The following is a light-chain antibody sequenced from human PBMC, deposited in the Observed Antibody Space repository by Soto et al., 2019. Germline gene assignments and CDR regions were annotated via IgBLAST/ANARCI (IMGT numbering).Light chain of an antibody. CDR3: CSSGGSPTHV. CDR2: EVN. CDR1: SSNVGSYKL. Sequence: QSALTQPASVSGSPGQSITISCTGTSSNVGSYKLVSWYQQHPGKAPKLMIFEVNKRPSGVSNRFSGSKSGNTASLTISGLKVDDEADYYCCSSGGSPTHVFGTGTKLTVL. J-gene: IGLJ1*01. V-gene: IGLV2-23*02.